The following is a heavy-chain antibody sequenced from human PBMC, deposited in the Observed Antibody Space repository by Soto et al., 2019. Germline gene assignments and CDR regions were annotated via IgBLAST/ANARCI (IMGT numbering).Heavy chain of an antibody. CDR1: GFTFSDYY. CDR3: AKELGAYYDSSGPPYYYYGMDF. D-gene: IGHD3-22*01. J-gene: IGHJ6*02. Sequence: GSLRLSCAASGFTFSDYYMSWIRQAPGKGLEWVSYISSSSSYTNYADSVKGRFTISRDNAKNSLYLQMNSLRAEDTAVYYCAKELGAYYDSSGPPYYYYGMDFWGQGTTVTVSS. V-gene: IGHV3-11*05. CDR2: ISSSSSYT.